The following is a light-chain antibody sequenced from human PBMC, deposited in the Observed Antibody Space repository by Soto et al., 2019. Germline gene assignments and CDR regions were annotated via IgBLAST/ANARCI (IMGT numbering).Light chain of an antibody. CDR3: AAWDDSLSGPLVV. CDR2: RSN. CDR1: SSNIGTNY. J-gene: IGLJ1*01. Sequence: QSVLTQPPSASGTPGQRVTISCSGSSSNIGTNYVYWYQQLPGAAPKLLIYRSNQRPSGVPDRFSGSKSGTSASLAISGLRSEDEADYYCAAWDDSLSGPLVVFGTGTKLTVL. V-gene: IGLV1-47*01.